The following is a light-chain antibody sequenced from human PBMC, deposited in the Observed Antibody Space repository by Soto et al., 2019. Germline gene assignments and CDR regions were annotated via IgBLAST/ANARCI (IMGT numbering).Light chain of an antibody. V-gene: IGKV1-39*01. CDR2: AAS. CDR3: QQTYSTPRT. J-gene: IGKJ4*02. CDR1: QPITKY. Sequence: DIQMTQSPSSLSASVGDRVTITCRASQPITKYLNWYQQKPGKAPELLIYAASSLQSGVPSRFSGTESGTAFTLTISSLQHQYFATYYCQQTYSTPRTFG.